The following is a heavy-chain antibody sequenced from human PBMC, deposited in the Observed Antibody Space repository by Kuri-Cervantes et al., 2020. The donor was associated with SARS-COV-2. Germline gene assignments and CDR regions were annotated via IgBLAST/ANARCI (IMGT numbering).Heavy chain of an antibody. CDR1: GGSFSGFY. CDR3: ARRLRGYSYGYGVYYFDY. V-gene: IGHV4-34*01. CDR2: INHSGST. Sequence: SETLSLTCAVYGGSFSGFYWSWIRQPPGKGLEWIGEINHSGSTNYNPSLKSRVTISVDTSKNQFSLKLSSVTAADTAVYYCARRLRGYSYGYGVYYFDYWGQGTLVTVSS. D-gene: IGHD5-18*01. J-gene: IGHJ4*02.